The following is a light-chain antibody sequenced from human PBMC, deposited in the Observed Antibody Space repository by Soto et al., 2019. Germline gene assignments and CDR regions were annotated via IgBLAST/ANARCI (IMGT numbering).Light chain of an antibody. J-gene: IGKJ1*01. CDR1: QSISSH. Sequence: DIQMTQSPSSLSASVGDRVTITCRASQSISSHLHWCQQKPGRAPKLLMDTSSRLQSWVPSRFTGSGSGTDFTLTISRLQPEGFATYSSHQGYPSRTSGQGTTVQVK. CDR2: TSS. CDR3: HQGYPSRT. V-gene: IGKV1-39*01.